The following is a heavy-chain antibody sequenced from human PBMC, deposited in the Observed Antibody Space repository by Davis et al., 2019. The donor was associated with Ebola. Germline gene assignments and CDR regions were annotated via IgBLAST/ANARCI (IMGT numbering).Heavy chain of an antibody. V-gene: IGHV3-23*01. J-gene: IGHJ4*02. CDR3: AKETAAIPTRTDY. CDR2: IGTGHDT. Sequence: GESLKISCTASGFIFSNCAMYWVRQAPGKGLEWVSIIGTGHDTYYADSVKGRFTISRDNSKNTVYMQMHSLRAEDTAVYYCAKETAAIPTRTDYWGQGTLVTAS. CDR1: GFIFSNCA. D-gene: IGHD2-2*01.